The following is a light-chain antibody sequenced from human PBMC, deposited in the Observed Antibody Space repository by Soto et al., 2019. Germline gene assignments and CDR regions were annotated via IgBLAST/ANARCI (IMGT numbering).Light chain of an antibody. CDR1: SSNIGAGYD. Sequence: QAVVTQPPSVSGAPGQRVTISCSASSSNIGAGYDVHWYQQPPGTVPKLLIFGNSNRPSGVPDRFSGSKSGTSASLAITGLQAEDEADYYCQSYDSSLSDVVFGGGTKLTVL. J-gene: IGLJ2*01. CDR3: QSYDSSLSDVV. CDR2: GNS. V-gene: IGLV1-40*01.